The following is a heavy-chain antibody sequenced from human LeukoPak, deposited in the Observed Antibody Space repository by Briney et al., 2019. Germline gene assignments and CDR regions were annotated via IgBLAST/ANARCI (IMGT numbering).Heavy chain of an antibody. V-gene: IGHV3-9*03. CDR3: AKEGTYTYSSGWEWYFDY. D-gene: IGHD6-19*01. CDR1: GFTFDDYA. Sequence: GGSLRLSCAASGFTFDDYAMHWVRQAPGKGLEWVSGISWNSGSIGYADSVKGRFTISRDNAKNSLYLQMNSLRAEDMALYYCAKEGTYTYSSGWEWYFDYWGQGTLVTVSS. J-gene: IGHJ4*02. CDR2: ISWNSGSI.